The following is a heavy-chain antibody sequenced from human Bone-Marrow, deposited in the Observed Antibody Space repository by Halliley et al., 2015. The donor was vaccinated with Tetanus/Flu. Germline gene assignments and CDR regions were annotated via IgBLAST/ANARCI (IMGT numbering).Heavy chain of an antibody. D-gene: IGHD5-12*01. CDR2: IYYSGSTNFNT. CDR1: GVSIITYY. Sequence: TLSLTCTVSGVSIITYYWSWIRQPPGKGLEWIGYIYYSGSTNFNTNYNPSLKSRVAISLDTSKSQFSLRLSSVTAADTAVYYCARFGPEKYSEYPFDIWGQGTMVTVSA. V-gene: IGHV4-59*01. CDR3: ARFGPEKYSEYPFDI. J-gene: IGHJ3*02.